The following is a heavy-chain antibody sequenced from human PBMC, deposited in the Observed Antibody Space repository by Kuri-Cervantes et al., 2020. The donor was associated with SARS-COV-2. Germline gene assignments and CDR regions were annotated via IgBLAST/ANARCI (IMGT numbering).Heavy chain of an antibody. V-gene: IGHV4-39*01. D-gene: IGHD3-22*01. CDR3: ARHYYDSSGYYVHYYYGMDV. J-gene: IGHJ6*02. CDR1: GGSISSSSYY. Sequence: ETLCLSCTVSGGSISSSSYYWGWIRQPPGKGLEWIGSIYYSGSTYYNPSLKSRVTISVDTSKNQFSLKLSSVTAADTAVYYCARHYYDSSGYYVHYYYGMDVWGQGTTVTVSS. CDR2: IYYSGST.